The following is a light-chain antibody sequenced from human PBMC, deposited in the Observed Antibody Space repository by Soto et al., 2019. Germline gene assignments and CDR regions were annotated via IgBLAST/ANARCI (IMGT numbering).Light chain of an antibody. CDR3: TSYAGSNNFVV. J-gene: IGLJ2*01. V-gene: IGLV2-8*01. CDR2: EVS. CDR1: SSDVGGYNY. Sequence: QSVLTQPPSASGAPGQSVTISCTGTSSDVGGYNYVSWYQQHPGKAPKLMIYEVSKRPSGVPDRFSGSKSGNTASLTVSGLQAEDEADYYCTSYAGSNNFVVFGGGTKVPV.